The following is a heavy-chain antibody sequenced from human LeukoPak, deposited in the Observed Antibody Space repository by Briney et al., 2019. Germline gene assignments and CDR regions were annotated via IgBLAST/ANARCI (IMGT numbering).Heavy chain of an antibody. D-gene: IGHD3-16*02. V-gene: IGHV4-59*08. Sequence: SETLSLTCPVSGGSISSYYWSWIRPPPGKGLEWIGYIYYSGSTNYNPSLKSRVTISVDTSKNQFSLKLSSVTAADTAVYYCASQRGHYDYVWGSYRYTGFIYWGQGTLVTVSS. CDR2: IYYSGST. CDR1: GGSISSYY. J-gene: IGHJ4*02. CDR3: ASQRGHYDYVWGSYRYTGFIY.